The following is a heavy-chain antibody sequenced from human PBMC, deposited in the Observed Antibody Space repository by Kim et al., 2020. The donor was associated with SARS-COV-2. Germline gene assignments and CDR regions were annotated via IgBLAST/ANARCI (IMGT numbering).Heavy chain of an antibody. CDR3: ARASGSRTRKLSVSDN. V-gene: IGHV3-30*03. Sequence: GGSLRLSCAASGFTFSSYGMHWVRQAPGKGLEWVAAITTTGSNKYYADSVKGRFTISRDNSKNTLYLQMNSLRAEDTAVYYCARASGSRTRKLSVSDNWG. CDR1: GFTFSSYG. J-gene: IGHJ4*01. D-gene: IGHD1-26*01. CDR2: ITTTGSNK.